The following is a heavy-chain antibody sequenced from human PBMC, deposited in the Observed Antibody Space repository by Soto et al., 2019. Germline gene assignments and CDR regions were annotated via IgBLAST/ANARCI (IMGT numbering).Heavy chain of an antibody. D-gene: IGHD3-10*01. CDR3: ASSTYYYGSGSHPPDV. Sequence: ASVKVSCKASGYIFVNYGIAWVRQAPGHGLEWMGWISPNSGGTNYAKKFQGWVTMTRDTSISTAYMELSRLRSDDTAVYYCASSTYYYGSGSHPPDVWGQGTTVTVSS. CDR1: GYIFVNYG. V-gene: IGHV1-2*04. J-gene: IGHJ6*02. CDR2: ISPNSGGT.